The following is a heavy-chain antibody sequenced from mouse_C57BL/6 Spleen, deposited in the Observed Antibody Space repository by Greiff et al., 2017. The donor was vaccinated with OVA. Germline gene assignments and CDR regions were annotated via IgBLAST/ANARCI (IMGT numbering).Heavy chain of an antibody. D-gene: IGHD2-4*01. Sequence: QVQLQQPGAELVRPGSSVKLSCKASGYTFTSYWMDWVKQRPGQGLEWIGNIYPSDSETHYNQKFKDKATLTVDKSSSTAYMQLSSLTSEDSAVYYYARSCYDSHLAYWGQGTLVTVSA. J-gene: IGHJ3*01. CDR2: IYPSDSET. V-gene: IGHV1-61*01. CDR3: ARSCYDSHLAY. CDR1: GYTFTSYW.